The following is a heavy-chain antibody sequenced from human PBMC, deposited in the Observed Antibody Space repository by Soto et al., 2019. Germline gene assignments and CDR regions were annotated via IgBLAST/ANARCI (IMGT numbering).Heavy chain of an antibody. D-gene: IGHD3-16*02. J-gene: IGHJ4*02. Sequence: GGSLRLSCAASGFTFSSYAMHWVRQAPGKGLEWVAVISYDGSNKYYADSVKGRFTISRDNSKNTLYLQMNSLRAEDTAVYYCARAKITFGGVITNYFDYWGQGTLVTVSS. CDR2: ISYDGSNK. CDR1: GFTFSSYA. CDR3: ARAKITFGGVITNYFDY. V-gene: IGHV3-30-3*01.